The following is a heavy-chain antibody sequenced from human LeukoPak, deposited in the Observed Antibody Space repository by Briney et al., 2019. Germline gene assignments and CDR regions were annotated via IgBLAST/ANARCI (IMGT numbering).Heavy chain of an antibody. Sequence: GGSLRLSCAASGFTFSSYWMGWVRQAPGKRLEWVANMNIDGSEKYYADSAKGRFTISRDNARNSVYLQMNSLRVEDTAVYYCARDPVEWELLLDYWGQGTLVTVSS. CDR2: MNIDGSEK. J-gene: IGHJ4*02. V-gene: IGHV3-7*01. CDR3: ARDPVEWELLLDY. CDR1: GFTFSSYW. D-gene: IGHD1-26*01.